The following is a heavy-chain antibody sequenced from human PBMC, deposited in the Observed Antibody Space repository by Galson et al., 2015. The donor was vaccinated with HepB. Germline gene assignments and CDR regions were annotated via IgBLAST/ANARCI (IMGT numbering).Heavy chain of an antibody. J-gene: IGHJ4*02. Sequence: LSLTCTVSGDSISSYYWSWIRQPPGKGLEWIAYMYNSGSANYNPSLKSRVTISIDTSKNQFSLNLSSMTPADTAVYYCARSLLRGLIFFDYWGQGILVTVSS. CDR2: MYNSGSA. CDR1: GDSISSYY. CDR3: ARSLLRGLIFFDY. D-gene: IGHD3-10*01. V-gene: IGHV4-59*01.